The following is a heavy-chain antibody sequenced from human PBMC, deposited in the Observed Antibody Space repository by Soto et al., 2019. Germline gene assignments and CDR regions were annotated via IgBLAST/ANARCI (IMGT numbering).Heavy chain of an antibody. V-gene: IGHV1-3*01. CDR2: INAGNGNT. D-gene: IGHD1-26*01. CDR3: ARDLGVGAASDY. Sequence: QVQLVQSGAEVKKPGDSVKVSCKASGYTFTSYAMHWVRQAPGQRLEWMGWINAGNGNTKYSQKFQGRVTITRDTSASTAYMELSSLRSEDTAVYYCARDLGVGAASDYWGQGTLVTVSS. J-gene: IGHJ4*02. CDR1: GYTFTSYA.